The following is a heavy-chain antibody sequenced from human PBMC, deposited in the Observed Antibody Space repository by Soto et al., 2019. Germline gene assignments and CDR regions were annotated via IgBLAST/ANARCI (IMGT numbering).Heavy chain of an antibody. Sequence: EVQLVESGGDLVQPGGSLRLSCVVSGFSFSSNWMYWVRQAPGKGLEWVAHIKHDGSETYYGDSVKGRFAISRDNAKNSLYLQMNSLSVDDTAVYYCARGLYSRGYWGQGTLVTVSS. CDR3: ARGLYSRGY. J-gene: IGHJ4*02. D-gene: IGHD3-16*01. CDR1: GFSFSSNW. CDR2: IKHDGSET. V-gene: IGHV3-7*03.